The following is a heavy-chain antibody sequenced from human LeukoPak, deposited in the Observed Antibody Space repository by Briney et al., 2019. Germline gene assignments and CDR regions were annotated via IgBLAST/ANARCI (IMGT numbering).Heavy chain of an antibody. J-gene: IGHJ3*02. V-gene: IGHV3-48*01. CDR1: GFTFSNYS. CDR2: IRSSSSTI. Sequence: GGSLRLSCEASGFTFSNYSMNWVRQAPGKGLEWVSYIRSSSSTIYYADSVKGRFTISRDNAKNSLYLQMNSLRAEDTAVYFCARARRNGFDIWGQGTMVTVSS. CDR3: ARARRNGFDI.